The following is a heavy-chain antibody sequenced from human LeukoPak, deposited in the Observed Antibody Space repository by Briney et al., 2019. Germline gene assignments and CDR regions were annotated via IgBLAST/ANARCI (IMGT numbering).Heavy chain of an antibody. CDR3: ARGSNGRSGSYYYFDY. D-gene: IGHD1-26*01. Sequence: SETLSLTCTVSGGTISSYYWSWIRQPAGKGLEWIGRIHTSGSTNYNPSLKSRVTMSVDTSKNQFSLKLSSVTAADTAVYYCARGSNGRSGSYYYFDYWGQGTLVTVSS. J-gene: IGHJ4*02. CDR2: IHTSGST. V-gene: IGHV4-4*07. CDR1: GGTISSYY.